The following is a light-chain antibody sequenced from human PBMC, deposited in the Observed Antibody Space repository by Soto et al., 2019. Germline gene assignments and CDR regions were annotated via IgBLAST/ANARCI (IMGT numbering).Light chain of an antibody. J-gene: IGKJ1*01. CDR3: QQYDSSPRT. V-gene: IGKV3-20*01. CDR1: QSINSVY. Sequence: DIVLTQSPGTLPSSPGDRATLSCRASQSINSVYLAWYQQKPGQAPRLLIYGASSMPTGIPDRFSGSGSGTDFTLTISTLEPEDFAIYFCQQYDSSPRTFGQGTKVEIK. CDR2: GAS.